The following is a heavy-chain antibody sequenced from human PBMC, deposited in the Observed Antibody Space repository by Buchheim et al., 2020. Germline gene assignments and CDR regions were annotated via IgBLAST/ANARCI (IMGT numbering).Heavy chain of an antibody. CDR2: ISYDGSNK. CDR3: ARDEDGVGLNYDFWSAPDY. D-gene: IGHD3-3*01. Sequence: QVQLVESGGGVVQPGRSLRLSCAASGFTFSSYAMHWVRQAPGKGLEWVAVISYDGSNKYYADSVKGRFTISRDNSKNTLYLQMNSLRAEDTAVYYCARDEDGVGLNYDFWSAPDYWGQGTL. V-gene: IGHV3-30*04. J-gene: IGHJ4*02. CDR1: GFTFSSYA.